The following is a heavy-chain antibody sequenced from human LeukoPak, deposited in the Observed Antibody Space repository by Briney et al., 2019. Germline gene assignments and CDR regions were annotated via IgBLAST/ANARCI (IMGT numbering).Heavy chain of an antibody. CDR1: GGSFSGYY. CDR2: INHSGST. CDR3: ARSMTTVTTGWFDP. J-gene: IGHJ5*02. Sequence: PSETLSLTCAVYGGSFSGYYWSWVRQPPGKGLEWIGEINHSGSTNYNPSLKSRVTISVDTSKNQFSLKLSSLTAADTAVYYCARSMTTVTTGWFDPRGQGTLVTVSS. D-gene: IGHD4-17*01. V-gene: IGHV4-34*01.